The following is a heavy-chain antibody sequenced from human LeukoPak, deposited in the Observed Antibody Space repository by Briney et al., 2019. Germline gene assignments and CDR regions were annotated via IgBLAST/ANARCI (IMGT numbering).Heavy chain of an antibody. V-gene: IGHV4-39*01. CDR2: IYYSGST. Sequence: PSETLSLTCTVFGGSISTNSYYWGWIRQPPGKGLKWIGSIYYSGSTYYNPPLRSRVTISVNTSKNQFSLKLSSVTAADTAVYYCDGSSAKHAFDIWGQGTMVTVSS. CDR3: DGSSAKHAFDI. CDR1: GGSISTNSYY. J-gene: IGHJ3*02. D-gene: IGHD1-26*01.